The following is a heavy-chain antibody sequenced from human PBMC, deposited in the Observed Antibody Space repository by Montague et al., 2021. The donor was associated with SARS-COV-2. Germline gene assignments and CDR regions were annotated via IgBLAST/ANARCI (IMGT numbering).Heavy chain of an antibody. J-gene: IGHJ6*02. D-gene: IGHD2-2*01. CDR3: TREGYQVLWSDYYYYGMDV. CDR1: GGSFSGYY. Sequence: SETLSLTCAVYGGSFSGYYWSWIRQPPGKGLQWIGEINHSGSTNYNPSLKSRVTISLDTSKNQFSLELSSVTAADTAVYYCTREGYQVLWSDYYYYGMDVWGQGTTVTVSS. V-gene: IGHV4-34*01. CDR2: INHSGST.